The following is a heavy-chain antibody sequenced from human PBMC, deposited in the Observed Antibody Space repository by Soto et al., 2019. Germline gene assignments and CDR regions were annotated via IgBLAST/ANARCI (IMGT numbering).Heavy chain of an antibody. J-gene: IGHJ5*02. Sequence: SGPTLVNPTQTLTLTCTFSGFSLSTSEVGVGWIRQPPGKALEWLALIYWDDDKRYSPSLKSRLTITKDTSKNQVVLTMTNMDPVDTATYYCAHRNPPYYGSGSYWFDPWGQGTLVTAPQ. V-gene: IGHV2-5*02. D-gene: IGHD3-10*01. CDR1: GFSLSTSEVG. CDR3: AHRNPPYYGSGSYWFDP. CDR2: IYWDDDK.